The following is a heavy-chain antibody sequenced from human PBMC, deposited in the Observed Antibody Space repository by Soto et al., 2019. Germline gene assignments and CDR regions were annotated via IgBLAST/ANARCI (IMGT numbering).Heavy chain of an antibody. Sequence: HPGGSLRLSCAASGFTFSNYNMNWVRQAPGKGLGWVSYISSRSSIIYYADSVKGRFTISRDNAKNSLYLQMNSLRDEDTAVYYCARDCGKGYGMDVWGQGTTVTVSS. V-gene: IGHV3-48*02. CDR3: ARDCGKGYGMDV. CDR1: GFTFSNYN. CDR2: ISSRSSII. J-gene: IGHJ6*02.